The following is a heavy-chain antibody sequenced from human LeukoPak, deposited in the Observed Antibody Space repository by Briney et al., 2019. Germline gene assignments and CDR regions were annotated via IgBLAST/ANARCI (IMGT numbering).Heavy chain of an antibody. CDR1: GYTFTSYG. CDR3: ARDGSRGYGYGPYPAISYYYYGMDV. V-gene: IGHV1-18*01. Sequence: GASVKVSCKASGYTFTSYGISWVRQAPGQGLEWMGWISAYNGNTNYAQKLQGRVTMTTDTSTSTAYMELRSLRSDDTAVYYCARDGSRGYGYGPYPAISYYYYGMDVWGQGTTVTVSS. D-gene: IGHD5-18*01. CDR2: ISAYNGNT. J-gene: IGHJ6*02.